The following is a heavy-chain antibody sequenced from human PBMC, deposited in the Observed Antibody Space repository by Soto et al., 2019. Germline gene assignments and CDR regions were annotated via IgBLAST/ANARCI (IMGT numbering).Heavy chain of an antibody. CDR2: ISYDGSYK. D-gene: IGHD3-22*01. CDR3: AKGKSSVYGAFDV. Sequence: GGSLRLSCAASGFTFSTYGMHWFRQAPGKGLEWVAVISYDGSYKYYADSVKGRLIISRDNSKNTLYLQMNSLRAEDTALYYCAKGKSSVYGAFDVWGQGTMVTVSS. J-gene: IGHJ3*01. V-gene: IGHV3-30*18. CDR1: GFTFSTYG.